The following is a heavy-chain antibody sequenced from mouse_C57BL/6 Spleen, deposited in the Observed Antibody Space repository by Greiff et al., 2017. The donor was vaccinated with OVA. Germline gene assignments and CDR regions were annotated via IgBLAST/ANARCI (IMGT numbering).Heavy chain of an antibody. V-gene: IGHV5-9*01. D-gene: IGHD1-1*01. CDR2: ISGGGGNT. CDR1: GFTFSSYT. Sequence: DVQLQESGGGLVKPGGSLKLSCAASGFTFSSYTMSWVRQTPEKRLEWVATISGGGGNTYYPDSVKGRFTISRDNAKNTLYLQMSSLRSEDTALYYCARDYEYFDYWGQGTTLTVSS. CDR3: ARDYEYFDY. J-gene: IGHJ2*01.